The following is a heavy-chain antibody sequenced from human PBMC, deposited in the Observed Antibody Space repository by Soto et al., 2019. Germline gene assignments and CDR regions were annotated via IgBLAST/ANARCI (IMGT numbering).Heavy chain of an antibody. J-gene: IGHJ3*02. Sequence: EVQLVETGGGLIQPGGSLRLSCAASGFTVSNSYMSWVRQAPGKGLEWVSVIYSGGSTYYADSVKGRFTISRDNSRNTVYLQMNSLRAEDTAVYYSARNQPVGTISAFDIWGQGTMVTVSS. CDR2: IYSGGST. V-gene: IGHV3-53*02. CDR1: GFTVSNSY. CDR3: ARNQPVGTISAFDI. D-gene: IGHD1-26*01.